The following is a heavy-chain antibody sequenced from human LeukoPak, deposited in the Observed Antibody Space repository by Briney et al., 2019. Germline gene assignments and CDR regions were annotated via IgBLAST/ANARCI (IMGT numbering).Heavy chain of an antibody. CDR2: ISYDGSNK. CDR3: ARSPYYYDSSFDY. V-gene: IGHV3-30-3*01. J-gene: IGHJ4*02. D-gene: IGHD3-22*01. CDR1: GFTFSSYA. Sequence: GRSLRLSCAASGFTFSSYAMHWVRQAPGKGLEWVAVISYDGSNKYYADSVKGRFTISRDNSKNTLYLQMNSLRAEDTAVYYCARSPYYYDSSFDYWGQGTLVTVSS.